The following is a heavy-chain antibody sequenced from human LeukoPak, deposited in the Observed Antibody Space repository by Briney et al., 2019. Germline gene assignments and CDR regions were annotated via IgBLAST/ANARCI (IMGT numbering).Heavy chain of an antibody. CDR2: INHSGST. J-gene: IGHJ4*02. V-gene: IGHV4-34*01. D-gene: IGHD2-2*02. CDR3: ARGDCSSTSCYREGYYFDY. CDR1: GGSFSGYY. Sequence: SETLSLTCAVYGGSFSGYYWGWIRQPPGKGLEWIGEINHSGSTNYNPSLKSRVTISVDTSKNQFSLKLSSVTAADTAVYYCARGDCSSTSCYREGYYFDYWGQGTLVTVSS.